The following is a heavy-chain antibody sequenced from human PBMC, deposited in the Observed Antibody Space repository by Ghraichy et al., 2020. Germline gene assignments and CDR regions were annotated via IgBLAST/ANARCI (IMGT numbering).Heavy chain of an antibody. D-gene: IGHD4-11*01. CDR2: ISGSGGST. CDR3: AKLKTPKGNTVTPNDY. Sequence: GGSLRLSCAASGFTFSSYAMSWVRQAPGKGLEWVSAISGSGGSTYYADSVKGRFTISRDNSQNTLYLQMNSLRAEDTAVYYCAKLKTPKGNTVTPNDYWGQGTLVTVSS. V-gene: IGHV3-23*01. CDR1: GFTFSSYA. J-gene: IGHJ4*02.